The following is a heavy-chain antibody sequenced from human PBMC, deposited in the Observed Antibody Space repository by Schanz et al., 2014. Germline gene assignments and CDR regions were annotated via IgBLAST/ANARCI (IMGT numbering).Heavy chain of an antibody. CDR1: GYTFTSYD. CDR2: MNPNSGNP. CDR3: ARAKRFGDMDV. D-gene: IGHD3-10*01. J-gene: IGHJ6*02. Sequence: QVQLIQSGAEVKKPGASVKVSCTASGYTFTSYDINWVRQAPGQGLEWLGWMNPNSGNPGFAQKLQGRVTLTTDTSTSTAYMELRNLRSDDTAVYYCARAKRFGDMDVWGQGTTVTVSS. V-gene: IGHV1-8*01.